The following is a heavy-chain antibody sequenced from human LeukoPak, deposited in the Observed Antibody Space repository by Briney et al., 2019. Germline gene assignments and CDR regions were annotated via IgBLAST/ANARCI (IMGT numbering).Heavy chain of an antibody. CDR3: AKDHGMATIPYYFDY. Sequence: PGGSLRLSCAASGFTFSSYAMSWVRQAPGKGLEWVSAISGSGGSTYYADSVKGRFTISRDNSKNTLYLQMNSLRAEDTAVYYCAKDHGMATIPYYFDYWGQGTLVTVSS. D-gene: IGHD5-24*01. CDR1: GFTFSSYA. V-gene: IGHV3-23*01. J-gene: IGHJ4*02. CDR2: ISGSGGST.